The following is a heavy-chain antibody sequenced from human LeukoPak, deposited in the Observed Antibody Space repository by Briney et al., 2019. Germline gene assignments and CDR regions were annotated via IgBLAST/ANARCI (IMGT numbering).Heavy chain of an antibody. Sequence: GASVKVSCKASGYAFTSYDMYWMRKAPGQGLEWMGIINPSGGSTSYAQKFQGRVTMTRYTSTSTVYMELSSLRSEDTAVYYCARDVRIAAAGTDFDYWGQGTLVTVSS. J-gene: IGHJ4*02. CDR3: ARDVRIAAAGTDFDY. CDR2: INPSGGST. V-gene: IGHV1-46*01. D-gene: IGHD6-13*01. CDR1: GYAFTSYD.